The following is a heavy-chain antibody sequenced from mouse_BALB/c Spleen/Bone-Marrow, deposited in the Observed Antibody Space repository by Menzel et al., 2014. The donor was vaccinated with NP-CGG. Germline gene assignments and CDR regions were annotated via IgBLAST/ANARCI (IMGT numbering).Heavy chain of an antibody. CDR2: ISNLAYSI. CDR3: TRDRGYDGGYYFDY. J-gene: IGHJ2*01. D-gene: IGHD2-2*01. V-gene: IGHV5-15*02. CDR1: GFNFSDYG. Sequence: EVKLMESGGGVVQPGGPRKLSCAASGFNFSDYGMAWVRLAPGKGPEWVAFISNLAYSIYYADTVTGRFTISRENAKNTLYLEMSSLRFEDTAMYYCTRDRGYDGGYYFDYWGQGTTLTVSS.